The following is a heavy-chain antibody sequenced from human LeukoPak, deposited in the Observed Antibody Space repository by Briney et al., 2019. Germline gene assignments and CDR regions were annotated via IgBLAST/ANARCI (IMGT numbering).Heavy chain of an antibody. CDR3: ARVLAAGVAGSFGY. CDR2: INWNGGST. D-gene: IGHD6-19*01. J-gene: IGHJ4*02. Sequence: GGSLRLSCAASGFTFDDYGMSWVRQAPGKGLEWVSGINWNGGSTGYADSVKGRFTISRDNAKNSLYLQMNSLRAEDTALYYCARVLAAGVAGSFGYWGQGTLVTVSS. CDR1: GFTFDDYG. V-gene: IGHV3-20*04.